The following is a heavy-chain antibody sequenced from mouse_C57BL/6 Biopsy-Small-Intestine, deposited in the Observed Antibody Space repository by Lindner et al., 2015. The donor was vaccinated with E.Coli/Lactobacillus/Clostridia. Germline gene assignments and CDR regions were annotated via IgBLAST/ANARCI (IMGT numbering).Heavy chain of an antibody. Sequence: VQLQESGPELVKPGTSVKMSCKASGYTFTSYVMHWVKQKPGQGLEWIGYINPYNDGTKYNEKFKGKATLTSDKSSSSAYMALTSLTSEDSAVYYCAGYSYNSYGPYWYFDVWGAGTTVTVSS. CDR1: GYTFTSYV. CDR2: INPYNDGT. V-gene: IGHV1-14*01. J-gene: IGHJ1*01. D-gene: IGHD2-12*01. CDR3: AGYSYNSYGPYWYFDV.